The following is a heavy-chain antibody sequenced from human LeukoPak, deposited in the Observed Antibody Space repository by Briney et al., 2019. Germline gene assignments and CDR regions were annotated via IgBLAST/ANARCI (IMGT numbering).Heavy chain of an antibody. D-gene: IGHD3-3*01. V-gene: IGHV3-30*10. Sequence: GGSLRLSCAASGFTFSSYAMHWVRQAPGKGLECVAGMTYDGSDKYYIDSVKGRFTISRDNSKTTLFLQMNSLRAEDTAMYYCARGFGDSWGQGTLVTVSS. J-gene: IGHJ4*02. CDR1: GFTFSSYA. CDR2: MTYDGSDK. CDR3: ARGFGDS.